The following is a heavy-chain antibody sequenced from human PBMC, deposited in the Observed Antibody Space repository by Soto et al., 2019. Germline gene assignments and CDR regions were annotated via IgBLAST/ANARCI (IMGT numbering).Heavy chain of an antibody. Sequence: ASGKDSCKASGYTFINFGMSWVRQAPGQGLEWMGWISAYNGNTNYAQKLQGRVTMTTDTSTSTAYMELRSLRSDDTAVYYCARDDLTGYYFAFDIWGQGTMVTVSS. V-gene: IGHV1-18*04. D-gene: IGHD3-9*01. CDR2: ISAYNGNT. J-gene: IGHJ3*02. CDR1: GYTFINFG. CDR3: ARDDLTGYYFAFDI.